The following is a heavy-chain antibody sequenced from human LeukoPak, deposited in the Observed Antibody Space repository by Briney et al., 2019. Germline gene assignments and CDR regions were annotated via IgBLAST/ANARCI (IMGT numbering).Heavy chain of an antibody. CDR1: GFTFSTYS. CDR2: ISSSSSYI. V-gene: IGHV3-21*01. D-gene: IGHD3-10*01. Sequence: GGSLRLSCEVSGFTFSTYSMNWVRQAPGKGLEWVSSISSSSSYIYYADSVKGRFTISRDNAKNSLFLQMNSLRAEDTAVYYCARQNSPTLLWFGESANWFDPWGQGTLVTVSS. J-gene: IGHJ5*02. CDR3: ARQNSPTLLWFGESANWFDP.